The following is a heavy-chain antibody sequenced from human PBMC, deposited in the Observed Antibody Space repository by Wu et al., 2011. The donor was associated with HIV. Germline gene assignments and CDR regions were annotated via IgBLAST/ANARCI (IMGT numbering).Heavy chain of an antibody. CDR2: IIPILGTV. CDR3: GDKKRKIRGMQY. Sequence: QVQLVQSGAEVKKPGSSVKVSCKASGGTFSTYGISWVRQAPGQGLEWMGGIIPILGTVKYAQKFQGRVTITTDESTSTAYMELSSLRSEDTAVYYCGDKKRKIRGMQYWGQGTQVTSPQ. V-gene: IGHV1-69*01. D-gene: IGHD3-10*01. CDR1: GGTFSTYG. J-gene: IGHJ4*02.